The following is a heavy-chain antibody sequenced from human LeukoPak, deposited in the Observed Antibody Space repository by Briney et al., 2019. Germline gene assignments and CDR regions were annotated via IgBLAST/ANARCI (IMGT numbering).Heavy chain of an antibody. D-gene: IGHD3-10*02. J-gene: IGHJ5*02. CDR3: ARESGCSGSYYKIHGFDP. CDR1: GRSISSYY. CDR2: IYYSGST. V-gene: IGHV4-59*01. Sequence: SETLSLTCTVAGRSISSYYWSWIRQPPGKGLEWIGYIYYSGSTNYNPSLKSRFTISVDTSKNQFSLKLSSVTAADTAVYYCARESGCSGSYYKIHGFDPWGQGTLVTVSS.